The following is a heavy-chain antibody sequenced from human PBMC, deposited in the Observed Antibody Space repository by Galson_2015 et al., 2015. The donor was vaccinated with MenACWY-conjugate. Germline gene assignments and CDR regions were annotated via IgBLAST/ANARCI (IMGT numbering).Heavy chain of an antibody. D-gene: IGHD4-17*01. J-gene: IGHJ5*02. V-gene: IGHV3-48*01. CDR1: GFTFSTYS. Sequence: SLRLSCAASGFTFSTYSMNWVRQAPGKGLEWVSYISGSSSAIYYADSVKGRFTISRDNAKNSLYLQMNSLRAEDTAVYYCARGRGTTPSNWFDPWGQGTLVTVSS. CDR3: ARGRGTTPSNWFDP. CDR2: ISGSSSAI.